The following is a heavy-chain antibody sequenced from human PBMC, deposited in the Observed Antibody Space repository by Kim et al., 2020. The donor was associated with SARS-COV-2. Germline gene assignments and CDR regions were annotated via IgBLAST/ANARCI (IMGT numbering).Heavy chain of an antibody. V-gene: IGHV4-39*01. CDR1: GGSISSSSYY. Sequence: SETLSLTCTVSGGSISSSSYYWGWIRQPPGKGLEWIGSIYYSGSTYYNPSLKSRVTISVDTSKNQFSLKLSSVTAADTAVYYCARGDIVVVVAARIFDYWGQGTLVTVSS. D-gene: IGHD2-15*01. J-gene: IGHJ4*02. CDR3: ARGDIVVVVAARIFDY. CDR2: IYYSGST.